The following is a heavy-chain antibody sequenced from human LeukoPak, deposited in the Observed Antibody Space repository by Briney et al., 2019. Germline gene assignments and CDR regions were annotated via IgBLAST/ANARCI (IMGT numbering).Heavy chain of an antibody. Sequence: GGSLRLSCAASGFTFSSYAMHWVRQAPGKGLEWVAVISYDGSNKYYADSVKGRFTISRDNSKNTLYLQMNSLRAEDTAVYYCARGGGSGSYYTLHDWGQGTLVTVSS. CDR3: ARGGGSGSYYTLHD. CDR2: ISYDGSNK. D-gene: IGHD3-10*01. CDR1: GFTFSSYA. J-gene: IGHJ4*02. V-gene: IGHV3-30*04.